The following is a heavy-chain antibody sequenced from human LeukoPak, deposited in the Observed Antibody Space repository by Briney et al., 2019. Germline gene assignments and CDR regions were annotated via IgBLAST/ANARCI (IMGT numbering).Heavy chain of an antibody. Sequence: SGGSLRLSCAASGFTFSDYAMTWVRQAPGRRLEWISAISGSGGSTYYADSVEGRFSISRDNSRNMLFLRMNSLRAEDSAVYYCAKDSRSGSSNPDYWGQGALVIVSS. V-gene: IGHV3-23*01. D-gene: IGHD6-6*01. J-gene: IGHJ4*02. CDR1: GFTFSDYA. CDR2: ISGSGGST. CDR3: AKDSRSGSSNPDY.